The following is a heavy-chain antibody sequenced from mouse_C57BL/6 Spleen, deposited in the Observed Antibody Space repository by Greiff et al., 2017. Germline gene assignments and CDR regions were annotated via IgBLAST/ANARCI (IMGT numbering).Heavy chain of an antibody. CDR1: GYTFTSYG. D-gene: IGHD1-1*01. Sequence: VQLKESGAELVRPGSSVKMSCKTSGYTFTSYGINWVKQRPGQGLEWIGYIYIGNGYTEYNEKFKGKATLTSDTSSSTAYMQLSSLTSEDSAIYCCARENYGSSTGYFDVWGTGTTVTVSS. CDR2: IYIGNGYT. J-gene: IGHJ1*03. V-gene: IGHV1-58*01. CDR3: ARENYGSSTGYFDV.